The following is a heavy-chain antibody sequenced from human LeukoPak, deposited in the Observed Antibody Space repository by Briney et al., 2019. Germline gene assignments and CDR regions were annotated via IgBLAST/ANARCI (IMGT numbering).Heavy chain of an antibody. D-gene: IGHD3-10*01. Sequence: GGSLRLSCAASGFTFSNAWMSWVRQAPGKGLEWVGRIKSKTDGGTTDYAAPVRGRFTISRDDSKNTLYLQMNSLKTEDTAVYYCTTAGPYYGSGSIPVDYWGQGTLVTVSS. CDR1: GFTFSNAW. CDR2: IKSKTDGGTT. V-gene: IGHV3-15*01. CDR3: TTAGPYYGSGSIPVDY. J-gene: IGHJ4*02.